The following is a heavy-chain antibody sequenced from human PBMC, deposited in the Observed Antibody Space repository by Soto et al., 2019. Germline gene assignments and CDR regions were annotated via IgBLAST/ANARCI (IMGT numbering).Heavy chain of an antibody. CDR1: GFNFSGYS. V-gene: IGHV3-48*01. D-gene: IGHD3-3*01. J-gene: IGHJ6*03. Sequence: GGSLRLSCAASGFNFSGYSMNWVRQAPGKGLEWVSYISSSSSTMYYADSVKGRFTISRDNAKNSLYLQMNSLRAEDTAVYYCARSEYYDFWSGYYKTPYYYYYMDVWGKGTTVTVSS. CDR2: ISSSSSTM. CDR3: ARSEYYDFWSGYYKTPYYYYYMDV.